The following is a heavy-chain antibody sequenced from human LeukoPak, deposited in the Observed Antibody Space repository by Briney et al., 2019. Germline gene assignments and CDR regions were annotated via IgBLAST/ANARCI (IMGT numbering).Heavy chain of an antibody. D-gene: IGHD5-18*01. J-gene: IGHJ4*02. CDR2: IYSGSST. CDR3: ARGPTRGYGDY. Sequence: GGSLRLSCAASGFIFNNFGFHWVRQAPGKGLEWVSIIYSGSSTYYADSVKGRFTISRDNSKNTVFLQMNSLRVEDTAVYYCARGPTRGYGDYWGQGTLVTVSS. CDR1: GFIFNNFG. V-gene: IGHV3-NL1*01.